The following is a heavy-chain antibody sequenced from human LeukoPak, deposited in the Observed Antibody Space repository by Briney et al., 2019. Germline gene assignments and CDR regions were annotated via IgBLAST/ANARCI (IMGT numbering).Heavy chain of an antibody. D-gene: IGHD3-22*01. V-gene: IGHV3-21*01. J-gene: IGHJ4*02. Sequence: PGGSLRLSCAASGFTISSYSMHWVRQAPGKGLEWVSSISSSSSYIYYADSVKGRFTISRDNAKNSLYLQMNSLRAEDTAVYYCARDSYDSSGYYYAPFDYWGQGTLVTVSS. CDR3: ARDSYDSSGYYYAPFDY. CDR2: ISSSSSYI. CDR1: GFTISSYS.